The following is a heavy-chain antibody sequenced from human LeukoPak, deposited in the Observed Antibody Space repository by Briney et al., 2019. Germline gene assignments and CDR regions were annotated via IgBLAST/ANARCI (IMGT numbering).Heavy chain of an antibody. CDR1: GFSFSTYA. V-gene: IGHV3-23*01. D-gene: IGHD1-26*01. CDR2: ISAGGATI. J-gene: IGHJ6*03. Sequence: GGFLRLSCAASGFSFSTYAMSWVRQAPGKGLEWVSAISAGGATIYYADSVKGRFTVSRDNSKNTLYLQMNSLRAEDTAVYYCAKDSGGTYFYYYYYMDVWGKGTTVTVSS. CDR3: AKDSGGTYFYYYYYMDV.